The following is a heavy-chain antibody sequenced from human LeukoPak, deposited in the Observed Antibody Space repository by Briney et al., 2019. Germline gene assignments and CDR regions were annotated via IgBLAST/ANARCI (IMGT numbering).Heavy chain of an antibody. CDR2: ISGSGGST. J-gene: IGHJ4*02. CDR3: AKSSRMTTVTTLDY. CDR1: GFTFRAYR. D-gene: IGHD4-11*01. Sequence: GGSLRLSCAVSGFTFRAYRMSWVRQAPGKGLEWVSVISGSGGSTYYADSVKGRFTISRDNSKNTLYLQMNSLRAEDTAVYYCAKSSRMTTVTTLDYWGQGTLVAVSS. V-gene: IGHV3-23*01.